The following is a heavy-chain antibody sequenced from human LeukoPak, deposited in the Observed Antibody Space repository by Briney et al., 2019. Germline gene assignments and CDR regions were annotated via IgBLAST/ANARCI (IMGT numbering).Heavy chain of an antibody. CDR1: GYTFTGYY. J-gene: IGHJ6*03. CDR3: ARAAGRNENYYYYMDV. Sequence: GASVKVSCKASGYTFTGYYMHWVRQAPGQGLEWMGWINPNSGGTNYAQKFQGRVTMTRDTSISTAYMELSRLRSDDTAVYYCARAAGRNENYYYYMDVWGKGTTVTVSS. CDR2: INPNSGGT. V-gene: IGHV1-2*02. D-gene: IGHD6-13*01.